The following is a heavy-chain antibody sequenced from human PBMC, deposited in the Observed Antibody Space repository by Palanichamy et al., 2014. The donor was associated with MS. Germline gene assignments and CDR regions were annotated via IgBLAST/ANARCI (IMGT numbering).Heavy chain of an antibody. CDR3: ARGGEADDLSPDNWFDP. V-gene: IGHV4-4*02. J-gene: IGHJ5*02. CDR2: VYHTGSA. Sequence: QVQLQESGPRLVKPSGTLSLTCVVSGGSITSTKWWSWVRQPPGKGLEWIGEVYHTGSANYNPSLKSRVTISVDKSKNQFSLNLISVTAADTAVYYCARGGEADDLSPDNWFDPWGHGTLVTVSS. D-gene: IGHD2-21*01. CDR1: GGSITSTKW.